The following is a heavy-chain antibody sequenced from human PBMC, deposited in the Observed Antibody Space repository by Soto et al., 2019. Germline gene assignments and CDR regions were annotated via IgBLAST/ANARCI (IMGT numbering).Heavy chain of an antibody. D-gene: IGHD3-22*01. J-gene: IGHJ4*02. V-gene: IGHV3-30*18. CDR3: AKDLYDTSSYVFDY. CDR2: MSHDGSKK. Sequence: GGSLRLSCGASGFNFSSYGMHWVRQTPGKGLEWVTIMSHDGSKKYYADSVKGRFAISRDNSNSTLYLQMNSLRVEDTAVYFCAKDLYDTSSYVFDYWGRGAQVTVSS. CDR1: GFNFSSYG.